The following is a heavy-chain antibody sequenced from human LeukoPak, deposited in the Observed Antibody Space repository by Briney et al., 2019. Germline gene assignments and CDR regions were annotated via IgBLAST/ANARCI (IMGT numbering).Heavy chain of an antibody. D-gene: IGHD2-21*02. CDR1: GGSISSGGYY. J-gene: IGHJ3*02. V-gene: IGHV4-31*02. Sequence: SETLSLTCTVSGGSISSGGYYWGWIRQHPGKGLEWIGYIYYSGSTYYNPSLKSRVTISVDTSKNQFSLKLSSVTAADTAVYYCARAVVTASDAFDIWGQGTMVTVSS. CDR2: IYYSGST. CDR3: ARAVVTASDAFDI.